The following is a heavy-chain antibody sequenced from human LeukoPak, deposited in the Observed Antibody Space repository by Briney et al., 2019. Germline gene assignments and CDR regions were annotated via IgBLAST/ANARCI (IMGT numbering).Heavy chain of an antibody. CDR1: GGSISSYY. CDR2: IYYSGST. D-gene: IGHD5-24*01. J-gene: IGHJ5*02. Sequence: SETLSLTCTVSGGSISSYYWSWIRQPPGKGLEWIGYIYYSGSTNYNPSLKSRVTISVDTSKNQFSLKLSSVTAADTAVYYCARDHVEMAYNWFDPWGQGTLVTVSS. CDR3: ARDHVEMAYNWFDP. V-gene: IGHV4-59*12.